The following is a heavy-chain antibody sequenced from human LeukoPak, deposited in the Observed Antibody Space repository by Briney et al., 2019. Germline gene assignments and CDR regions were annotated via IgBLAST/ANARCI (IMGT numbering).Heavy chain of an antibody. V-gene: IGHV4-34*01. Sequence: PSETLSLTCAVYGGSFSGYYWSWIRQPPGKGLEWIGEINHSGSTNYNPSLKSRVTISVDTSKNQFSLKLSSVTAADTAVYYCARDTPAWTTFFDYWGQGTLVTVSS. D-gene: IGHD1-14*01. CDR3: ARDTPAWTTFFDY. J-gene: IGHJ4*02. CDR1: GGSFSGYY. CDR2: INHSGST.